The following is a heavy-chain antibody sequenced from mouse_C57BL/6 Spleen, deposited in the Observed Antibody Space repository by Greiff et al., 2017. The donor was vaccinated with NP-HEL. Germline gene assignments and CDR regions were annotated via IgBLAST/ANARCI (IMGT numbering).Heavy chain of an antibody. CDR3: ARNWDPSMDY. CDR2: ISSGSSTI. CDR1: GFTFSDYG. Sequence: DVKLVESGGGLVKPGGSLKLSCAASGFTFSDYGMHWVRQAPEKGLEWVAYISSGSSTIYYADTVKGRFTISRDNAKNTLFLQMTSLRSEDTAMYYCARNWDPSMDYWGQGTSVTVSS. J-gene: IGHJ4*01. D-gene: IGHD4-1*01. V-gene: IGHV5-17*01.